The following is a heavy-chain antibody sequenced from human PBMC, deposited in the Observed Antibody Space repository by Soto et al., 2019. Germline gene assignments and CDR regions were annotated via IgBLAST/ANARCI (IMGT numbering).Heavy chain of an antibody. V-gene: IGHV1-8*01. CDR1: GYTFTGYD. CDR3: ARGRAHYYDSSGPEYFQH. CDR2: MNPNSGNT. D-gene: IGHD3-22*01. J-gene: IGHJ1*01. Sequence: ASVKVSCKASGYTFTGYDINWVRQATGQGLEWMGWMNPNSGNTGYAQKFQGRVTMTRNTSISTAYMELSSLRSEDTAVYYCARGRAHYYDSSGPEYFQHWGQGTLVTVSS.